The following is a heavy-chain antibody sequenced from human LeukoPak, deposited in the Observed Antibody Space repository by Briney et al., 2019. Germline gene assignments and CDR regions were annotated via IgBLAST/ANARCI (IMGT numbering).Heavy chain of an antibody. CDR3: AKVLYDFWSGYSFDY. Sequence: GGSLRLSCAASGFTLRSSAMSWVRQAPGKGLEWVAVISYDGSNKYYADSVKGRFTISRDNSKNTLYLQMNSLRAEDTAVYYCAKVLYDFWSGYSFDYWGQGTLVTVSS. D-gene: IGHD3-3*01. CDR2: ISYDGSNK. V-gene: IGHV3-30*18. J-gene: IGHJ4*02. CDR1: GFTLRSSA.